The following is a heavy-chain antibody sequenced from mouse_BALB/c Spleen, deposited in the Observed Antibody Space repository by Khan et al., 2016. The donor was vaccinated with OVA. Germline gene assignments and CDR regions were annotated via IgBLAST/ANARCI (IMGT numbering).Heavy chain of an antibody. CDR1: GYTFTSYW. CDR2: IYPGNSDT. CDR3: TRNSVGNYENWDY. Sequence: VQLQQSGTVLARPGASVKMSCKASGYTFTSYWMHWVKQRPGQGLEWIGAIYPGNSDTNYNQKFKGKAKLTAVTSTSTAYLELNSLTNEDAAVYYCTRNSVGNYENWDYWGQGTTLTVSS. V-gene: IGHV1-5*01. D-gene: IGHD2-1*01. J-gene: IGHJ2*01.